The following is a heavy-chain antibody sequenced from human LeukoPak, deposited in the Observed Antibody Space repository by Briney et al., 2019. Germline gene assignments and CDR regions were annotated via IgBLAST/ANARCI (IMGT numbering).Heavy chain of an antibody. D-gene: IGHD6-19*01. Sequence: GRSLRLSCAASGFTFSSYGMHWVRQAPGKGLEWVAVIWYDGSNKYYADSVKGRFTISRDNSKNTLYLQMNSLRAEDTAVYYCAKVPGIAVAGMFPDAFDIWGQGTMVTVSS. CDR3: AKVPGIAVAGMFPDAFDI. CDR2: IWYDGSNK. V-gene: IGHV3-33*06. J-gene: IGHJ3*02. CDR1: GFTFSSYG.